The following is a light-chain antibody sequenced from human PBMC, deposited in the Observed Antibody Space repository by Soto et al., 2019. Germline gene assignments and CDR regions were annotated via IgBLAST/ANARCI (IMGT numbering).Light chain of an antibody. CDR2: AAS. CDR3: QHSYSTPLT. V-gene: IGKV1-39*01. Sequence: DIQMTQSPSSLSASVGDRVTITCRASQSISSYLNWYQQKPGKAPKFLIYAASSLQSGVPSRFSGSGSGTDFTLTISSLQPEDFATYYCQHSYSTPLTFGGGTKVEIK. CDR1: QSISSY. J-gene: IGKJ4*01.